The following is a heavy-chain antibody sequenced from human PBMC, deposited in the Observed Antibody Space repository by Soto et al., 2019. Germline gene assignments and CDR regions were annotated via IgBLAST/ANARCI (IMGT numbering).Heavy chain of an antibody. CDR1: GGSISSGGYS. CDR3: ARAPSGSPVAVYYFDY. Sequence: SETLSLTCXVSGGSISSGGYSWSWIRQPPGKGLEWIGYIYHSGSTYYNPSLKSRVTISVDRSKNQFSLKLSSVTAADTAVYYCARAPSGSPVAVYYFDYWGQGTLVTVSS. CDR2: IYHSGST. V-gene: IGHV4-30-2*01. J-gene: IGHJ4*02. D-gene: IGHD1-26*01.